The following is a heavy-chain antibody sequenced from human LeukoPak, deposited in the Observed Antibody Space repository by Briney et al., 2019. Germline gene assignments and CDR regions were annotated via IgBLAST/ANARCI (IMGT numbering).Heavy chain of an antibody. CDR1: GYSFTGYY. CDR2: INPNSGGT. D-gene: IGHD1-26*01. Sequence: ASVKVSCKASGYSFTGYYIHWVRQAPGQGLEWVGWINPNSGGTNYAQKFQGRVTMTRDTSITTTYMELSSLTSDDTAVYYCAREINTYSGSYYKYWGPGTLVTVSS. J-gene: IGHJ4*02. V-gene: IGHV1-2*02. CDR3: AREINTYSGSYYKY.